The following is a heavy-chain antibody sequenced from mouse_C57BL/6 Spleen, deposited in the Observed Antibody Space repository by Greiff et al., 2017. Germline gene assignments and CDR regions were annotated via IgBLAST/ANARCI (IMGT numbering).Heavy chain of an antibody. CDR2: IHPSDSDT. D-gene: IGHD1-1*01. CDR1: GYTFTSYW. J-gene: IGHJ4*01. V-gene: IGHV1-74*01. Sequence: VQLQQPGAELLKPGASVKVSCKASGYTFTSYWMHWVKQRPGQGLEWIGRIHPSDSDTNYNQKFKGKATLTVDKSSSTAYMQLSSLTSEDSAVYYCAIDYGSSYYAMDYWGQGTSVTVSS. CDR3: AIDYGSSYYAMDY.